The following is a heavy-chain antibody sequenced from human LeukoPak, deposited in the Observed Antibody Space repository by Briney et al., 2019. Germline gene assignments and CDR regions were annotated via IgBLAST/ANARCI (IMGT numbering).Heavy chain of an antibody. Sequence: PGGSLRLSCAASGFTFSSYWMSWVRQAPGKGLEWVANIKQDGSEKYYVDSVKGRFTISRDNAKNSLYLQMNSLGAEDTAVYYCARSQWLPDDAFDIWGQGTMVTVSS. CDR3: ARSQWLPDDAFDI. V-gene: IGHV3-7*01. J-gene: IGHJ3*02. CDR1: GFTFSSYW. D-gene: IGHD3-22*01. CDR2: IKQDGSEK.